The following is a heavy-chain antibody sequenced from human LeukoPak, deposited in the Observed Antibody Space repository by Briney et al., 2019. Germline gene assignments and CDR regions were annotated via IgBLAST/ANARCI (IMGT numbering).Heavy chain of an antibody. CDR2: ISYDGSNK. Sequence: GGSLRLSCAASGFTFSSYAMHWVRQAPGKGLEWVAVISYDGSNKYYADSVKGRFTISRDNSKNTLYLQMNSLRAEDTAVYYCARDEFVWGIAEAGTRVFDYWGQGTLVTVSS. J-gene: IGHJ4*02. V-gene: IGHV3-30*04. CDR3: ARDEFVWGIAEAGTRVFDY. D-gene: IGHD6-13*01. CDR1: GFTFSSYA.